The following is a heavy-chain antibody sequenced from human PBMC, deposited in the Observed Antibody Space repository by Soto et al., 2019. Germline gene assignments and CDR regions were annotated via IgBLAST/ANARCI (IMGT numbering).Heavy chain of an antibody. Sequence: ASVKVSCKASGYTFTSYYMHWVRQAPGQGLEWMGIINPSGGSTSYAQKFQGRVTMTRDTSTSTVYMELSSLRSEDTAVYYCARAPSLISSGHSGEYFQHWGQGTLVTVSS. CDR3: ARAPSLISSGHSGEYFQH. CDR1: GYTFTSYY. V-gene: IGHV1-46*01. D-gene: IGHD3-22*01. J-gene: IGHJ1*01. CDR2: INPSGGST.